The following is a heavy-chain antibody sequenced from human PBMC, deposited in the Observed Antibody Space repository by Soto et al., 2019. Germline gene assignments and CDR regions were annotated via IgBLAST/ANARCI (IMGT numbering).Heavy chain of an antibody. J-gene: IGHJ4*01. V-gene: IGHV4-59*01. Sequence: ETLSLTCIFSGGSISTYYWSWIRQPPGKGLEWIGYIYYSGSTNVRSANYNPSLKSRVTISVDTSKNQFSLKLTSVTAADTAVYYCARSRESYKWNDAGYWGHGTLVTVYS. CDR1: GGSISTYY. CDR2: IYYSGST. D-gene: IGHD1-1*01. CDR3: ARSRESYKWNDAGY.